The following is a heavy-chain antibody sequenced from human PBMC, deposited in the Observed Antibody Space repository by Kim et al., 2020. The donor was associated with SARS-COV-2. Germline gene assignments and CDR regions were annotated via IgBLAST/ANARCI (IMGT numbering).Heavy chain of an antibody. CDR3: ARGGDLMTTVTPGNWFDP. Sequence: KSRVTISVDTAKNQFSLKLSSVTAADTAVYYCARGGDLMTTVTPGNWFDPWGQGTLVTVSS. J-gene: IGHJ5*02. D-gene: IGHD4-4*01. V-gene: IGHV4-34*01.